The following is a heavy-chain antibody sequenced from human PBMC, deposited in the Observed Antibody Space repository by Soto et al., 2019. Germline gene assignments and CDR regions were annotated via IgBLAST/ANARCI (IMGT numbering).Heavy chain of an antibody. V-gene: IGHV4-31*03. CDR2: IYYIGTT. CDR1: GGSISNGNYY. CDR3: AKNETTRPWFAP. D-gene: IGHD1-1*01. Sequence: SETLSLTCTASGGSISNGNYYWSRIRQLPGKGLEWIGNIYYIGTTSYNPSLKSRVTMSIDTSKNQFSLKLRSVVAADTAMYYCAKNETTRPWFAPWGQGTMVTVYS. J-gene: IGHJ5*02.